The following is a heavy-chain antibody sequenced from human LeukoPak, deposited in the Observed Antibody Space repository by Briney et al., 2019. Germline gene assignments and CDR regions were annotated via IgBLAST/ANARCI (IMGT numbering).Heavy chain of an antibody. CDR1: GYTFTSYG. D-gene: IGHD2-21*01. CDR2: ISAYNGNT. Sequence: ASVKVSCKASGYTFTSYGISWVRQAPGQGLEWMGWISAYNGNTNYAQKLQGRVTMTTDTSTSTAYMELRSLRSDDTAVYYCTSGVANRRFEYFQHWGQGTLVTLSS. CDR3: TSGVANRRFEYFQH. J-gene: IGHJ1*01. V-gene: IGHV1-18*01.